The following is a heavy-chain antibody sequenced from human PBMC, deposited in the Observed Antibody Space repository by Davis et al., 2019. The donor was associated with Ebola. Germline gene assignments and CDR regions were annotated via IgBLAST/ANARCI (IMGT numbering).Heavy chain of an antibody. CDR1: GFTFSSYG. Sequence: GESLKISCAASGFTFSSYGMHWVRQAPGKGLEWVAFIRYDGSNKYYADSVKGRFTISRDNSKNTLYLQMNSLRAEGTAVYYCAKDHYSSGWYVDYWGQGTLVTVSS. CDR3: AKDHYSSGWYVDY. CDR2: IRYDGSNK. D-gene: IGHD6-19*01. V-gene: IGHV3-30*02. J-gene: IGHJ4*02.